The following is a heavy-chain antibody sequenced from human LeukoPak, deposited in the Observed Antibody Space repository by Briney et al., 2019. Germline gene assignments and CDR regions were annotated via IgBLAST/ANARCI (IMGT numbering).Heavy chain of an antibody. CDR3: ARDGTYYYGSGDGGNWFDP. CDR2: IYYSGST. Sequence: SETLSLTCTVSGGSISSYYWSWIRRPPGKGLEWIGCIYYSGSTNYNPSLKSRVTISVDTSKNQFSLKLSSVTAADTAVYYCARDGTYYYGSGDGGNWFDPWGQGTLVTVSS. D-gene: IGHD3-10*01. CDR1: GGSISSYY. V-gene: IGHV4-59*01. J-gene: IGHJ5*02.